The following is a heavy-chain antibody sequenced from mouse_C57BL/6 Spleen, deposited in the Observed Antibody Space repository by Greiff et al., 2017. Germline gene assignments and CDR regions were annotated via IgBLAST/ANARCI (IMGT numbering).Heavy chain of an antibody. V-gene: IGHV1-69*01. J-gene: IGHJ2*01. CDR3: ARKAYSYYFDY. CDR2: IDPSDSYT. CDR1: GYTFTSYW. D-gene: IGHD1-1*01. Sequence: VQLQQPGAELVMPGASVKLSCKASGYTFTSYWMHWVKQRPGQGLEWIGEIDPSDSYTNYNQKFKGKSTLTVDKSSSTAYMQLSSLTSEDSAVYYCARKAYSYYFDYWGQGTTLTVSS.